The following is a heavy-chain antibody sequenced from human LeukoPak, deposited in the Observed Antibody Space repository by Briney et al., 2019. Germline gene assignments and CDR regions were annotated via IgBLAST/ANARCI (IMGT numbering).Heavy chain of an antibody. CDR1: GGSISSYY. Sequence: SETLSLTCTVSGGSISSYYWSWIRQPAGKGLEWIGRIHTSGSTNYNPSLKSRGTMSVDTSKNQFSLKLSSVTAADTAVYYCARGSMVRGVTSQYAFDIWGQGTMVTVSS. V-gene: IGHV4-4*07. J-gene: IGHJ3*02. D-gene: IGHD3-10*01. CDR2: IHTSGST. CDR3: ARGSMVRGVTSQYAFDI.